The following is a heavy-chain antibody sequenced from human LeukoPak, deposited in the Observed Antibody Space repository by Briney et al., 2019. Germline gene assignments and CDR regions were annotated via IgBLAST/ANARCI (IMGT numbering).Heavy chain of an antibody. J-gene: IGHJ3*02. Sequence: PGGSLRLSCAASGFTFSSYAMSWVRQAPGKGLEWVSAISGSGGSTYYADSVKGRLTISRDNSKNTLYLQMNSLRAEDTAVYYCAKDRHYDSSTRWSFDIWGQGTMVTVSS. V-gene: IGHV3-23*01. CDR1: GFTFSSYA. CDR3: AKDRHYDSSTRWSFDI. CDR2: ISGSGGST. D-gene: IGHD3-22*01.